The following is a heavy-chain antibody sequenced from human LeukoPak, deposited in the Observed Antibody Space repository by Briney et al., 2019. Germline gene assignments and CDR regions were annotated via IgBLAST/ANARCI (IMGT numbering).Heavy chain of an antibody. CDR3: ARERWNYGGYSYGY. Sequence: HPGGSLRLSCAASGFTFSSYGMHWVRQAPGKGLEWVAVISYDGSNKYYADSVKGRFTISRDNSKNTLYLQMNSLRAEDTAVYYCARERWNYGGYSYGYWGQGTLVTVSS. CDR2: ISYDGSNK. D-gene: IGHD5-18*01. CDR1: GFTFSSYG. J-gene: IGHJ4*02. V-gene: IGHV3-30*03.